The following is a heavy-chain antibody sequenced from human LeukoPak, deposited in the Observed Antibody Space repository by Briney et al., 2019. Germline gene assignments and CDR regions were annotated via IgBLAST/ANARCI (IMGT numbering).Heavy chain of an antibody. V-gene: IGHV4-59*01. Sequence: SETLSLTCTVSGGSISSYYWSWIRQPPGEGLEWIGYIYYSGSTNYNPSLKSRVTISVDTSKNQFSLKLSSVTAADTAVYYCAGGLVGANKYNWFDPWGQGTLVTVSS. CDR2: IYYSGST. D-gene: IGHD1-26*01. CDR1: GGSISSYY. J-gene: IGHJ5*02. CDR3: AGGLVGANKYNWFDP.